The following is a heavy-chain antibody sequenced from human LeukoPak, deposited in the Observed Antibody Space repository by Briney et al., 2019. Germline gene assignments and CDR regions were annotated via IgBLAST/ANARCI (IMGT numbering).Heavy chain of an antibody. CDR2: IWYDGSNK. CDR1: GFTFSTYG. CDR3: ARWYSSDGVG. J-gene: IGHJ4*02. V-gene: IGHV3-33*01. Sequence: GGSLRLSCAASGFTFSTYGMHWVRQAPGKGLEWVAVIWYDGSNKQYAESVKGRFTISRDNSKNTLYLQMNSLRAEDTAVYYCARWYSSDGVGWGQGTLVTVSS. D-gene: IGHD6-19*01.